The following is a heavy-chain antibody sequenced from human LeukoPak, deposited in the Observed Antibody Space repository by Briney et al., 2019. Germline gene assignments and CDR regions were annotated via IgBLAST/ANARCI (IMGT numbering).Heavy chain of an antibody. J-gene: IGHJ4*02. Sequence: PSETLSLTCGVSGGSISTYYWSWIRQPPGKGLVWIGYIYYSGDTNYNPSLKSRVTISVDTSKNQFSLKLSSVTAADTAVYYCARADMNLYFFEYWGQGALVTVSS. CDR3: ARADMNLYFFEY. D-gene: IGHD1-14*01. CDR2: IYYSGDT. V-gene: IGHV4-59*01. CDR1: GGSISTYY.